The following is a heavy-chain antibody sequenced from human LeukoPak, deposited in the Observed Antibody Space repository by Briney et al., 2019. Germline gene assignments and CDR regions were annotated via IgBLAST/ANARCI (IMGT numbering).Heavy chain of an antibody. Sequence: ASVKVSCKASGYTFTSYAMNWVRRAPGQGLEWMGWINTNTGNPTFAQGFTGRFVFSLDTSVSTAYLQISSLKAEDTAVYYCAREGPGYYFDYWGQGTLVTVSS. D-gene: IGHD1-14*01. CDR1: GYTFTSYA. CDR2: INTNTGNP. CDR3: AREGPGYYFDY. J-gene: IGHJ4*02. V-gene: IGHV7-4-1*02.